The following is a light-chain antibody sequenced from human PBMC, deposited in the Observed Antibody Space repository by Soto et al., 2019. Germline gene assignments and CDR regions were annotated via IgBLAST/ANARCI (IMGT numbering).Light chain of an antibody. Sequence: AIQLTQSPSSLSASVGDRVTITCRASQAIRTALGWYQQKPGKVPKLLIYAASTLQSGVPSRFSGSGSGTDFTLTISSLQPEDFATYYCLLDFRYFWAVGQGTKVDIK. V-gene: IGKV1-6*01. CDR3: LLDFRYFWA. CDR2: AAS. CDR1: QAIRTA. J-gene: IGKJ1*01.